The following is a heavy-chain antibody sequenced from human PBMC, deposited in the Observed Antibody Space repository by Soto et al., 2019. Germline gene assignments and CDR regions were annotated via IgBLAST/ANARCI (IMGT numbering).Heavy chain of an antibody. CDR1: GFTFSSYE. CDR3: AKWDYDNTWYLAY. J-gene: IGHJ4*02. V-gene: IGHV3-48*03. D-gene: IGHD3-22*01. Sequence: VGSLRLSCAAPGFTFSSYEMNWVRQAPGKGLEWVSYINSDGGNYSVASVKGRFTISRDNAKNTLYLQMTSLRGDDTAIYYCAKWDYDNTWYLAYWGRGALVTVSS. CDR2: INSDGGN.